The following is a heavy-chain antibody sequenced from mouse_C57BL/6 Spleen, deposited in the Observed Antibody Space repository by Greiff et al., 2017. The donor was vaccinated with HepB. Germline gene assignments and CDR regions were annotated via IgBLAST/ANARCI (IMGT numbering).Heavy chain of an antibody. CDR1: GYTFTDYY. V-gene: IGHV1-19*01. Sequence: EVQLVESGPVLVKPGASVKMSCKASGYTFTDYYMNWVKQSHGKSLEWIGVINPYNGGTSYNQKFKGKATLTVDKSSSTAYMELNSLTSEDSAVYYCARWEDSSGYRAMDYWGQGTSVTVSS. J-gene: IGHJ4*01. CDR3: ARWEDSSGYRAMDY. CDR2: INPYNGGT. D-gene: IGHD3-2*02.